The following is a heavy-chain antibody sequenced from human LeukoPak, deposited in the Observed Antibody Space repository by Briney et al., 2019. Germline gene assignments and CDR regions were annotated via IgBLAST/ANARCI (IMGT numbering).Heavy chain of an antibody. CDR2: ISWNSGSI. J-gene: IGHJ3*02. CDR1: GFTFDDYA. CDR3: AKVDAKSGGAFDI. V-gene: IGHV3-9*01. Sequence: GGSLRLSCAASGFTFDDYAMHWVRQAPGKGLEWVSGISWNSGSIGYADSVKGRFTISRDNAKNSLYLQMNSLRAEDTALYYCAKVDAKSGGAFDIWGQGTMVTVSS.